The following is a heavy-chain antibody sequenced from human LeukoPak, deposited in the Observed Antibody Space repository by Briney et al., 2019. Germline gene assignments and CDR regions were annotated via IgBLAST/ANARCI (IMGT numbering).Heavy chain of an antibody. Sequence: SETLSLTCAVSDYSISRGYYWGWIRQPPGKGLEWIGEINHSGSTNYNPSLKSRVTISVDTSKNQFSLKLSSVTAADTAVYYCARGGTWYSGGSGIDYWGQGTLVTVSS. CDR1: DYSISRGYY. D-gene: IGHD1-26*01. CDR3: ARGGTWYSGGSGIDY. CDR2: INHSGST. J-gene: IGHJ4*02. V-gene: IGHV4-38-2*01.